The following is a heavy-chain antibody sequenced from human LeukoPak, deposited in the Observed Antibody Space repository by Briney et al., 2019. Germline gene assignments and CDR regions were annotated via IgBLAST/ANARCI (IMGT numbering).Heavy chain of an antibody. D-gene: IGHD5-18*01. J-gene: IGHJ4*02. Sequence: KPSETLSLTCTVSGGSISSGDYYWSWIRQHPGKGLEWIGYIYHSGSTYYNPSLKSRATISLDTSKNQFSLKLSSVTPADTAVYYCPRETGGGDSYGVWGQGTLVTVSS. CDR3: PRETGGGDSYGV. CDR2: IYHSGST. CDR1: GGSISSGDYY. V-gene: IGHV4-31*03.